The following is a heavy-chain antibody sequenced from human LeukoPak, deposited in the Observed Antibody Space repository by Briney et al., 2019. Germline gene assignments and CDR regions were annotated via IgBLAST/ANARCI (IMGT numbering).Heavy chain of an antibody. CDR2: IIPILGIA. CDR3: ARDQWQQPFDY. CDR1: GGTFSSYA. Sequence: SVTVSCKASGGTFSSYAISWVRQAPGQGLEWMGRIIPILGIANYAQKFQGRVTITADKSTSTAYMELSSLRSEDTAVYYCARDQWQQPFDYWGQGTLVTVSS. D-gene: IGHD6-13*01. V-gene: IGHV1-69*04. J-gene: IGHJ4*02.